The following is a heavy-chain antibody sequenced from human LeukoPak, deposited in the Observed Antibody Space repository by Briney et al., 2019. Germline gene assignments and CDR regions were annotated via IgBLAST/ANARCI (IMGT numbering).Heavy chain of an antibody. J-gene: IGHJ6*02. D-gene: IGHD2/OR15-2a*01. CDR2: IWYDGSNK. Sequence: GGSLRPSRAASGFTFSSYGMHWVRQAPGKGLEWVAVIWYDGSNKYYPDSVKGRFTISRDNSKNTLYLQMNSLRAEDTAVFYCARDLSPYYHGMDVWGQGTTVTVSS. CDR3: ARDLSPYYHGMDV. CDR1: GFTFSSYG. V-gene: IGHV3-33*01.